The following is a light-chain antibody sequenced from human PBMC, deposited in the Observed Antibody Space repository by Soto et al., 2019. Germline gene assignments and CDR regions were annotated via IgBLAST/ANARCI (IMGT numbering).Light chain of an antibody. J-gene: IGKJ3*01. CDR1: QSVSSN. Sequence: EIVMTQSPATLSVSPGERATLSCRASQSVSSNLAWYEQKPGQAPRLLIYGASTGATGIPARFSGSGSGTEFTLTISSLQSEDFAFYYCQQYNNWPFTFGPGTKVDIK. CDR2: GAS. V-gene: IGKV3-15*01. CDR3: QQYNNWPFT.